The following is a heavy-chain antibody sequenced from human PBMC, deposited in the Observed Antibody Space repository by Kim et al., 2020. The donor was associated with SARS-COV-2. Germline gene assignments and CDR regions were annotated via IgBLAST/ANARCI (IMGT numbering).Heavy chain of an antibody. CDR3: AGTILGAAGL. Sequence: GGSLRLSCAASGFNVITNYMIWVRQAPGKGLEWVSVISGVDTHYADSVKGRFTISRDNSKNTLYLQMTSLTAEDTAVYYCAGTILGAAGLWGQGTLVTVAA. V-gene: IGHV3-53*01. J-gene: IGHJ1*01. CDR2: ISGVDT. D-gene: IGHD3-3*01. CDR1: GFNVITNY.